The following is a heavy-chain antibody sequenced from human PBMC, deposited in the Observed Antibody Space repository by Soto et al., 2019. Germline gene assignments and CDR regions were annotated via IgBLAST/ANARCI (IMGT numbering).Heavy chain of an antibody. CDR2: ISAYNGNT. Sequence: VSVKVSCKSSGYTFTSYGISWVRQAPGQGLEWMGWISAYNGNTNYAQKLQGRVTMTTDTSTSTAYMELRSLRSDDTAVYYCARVGNKSLYYDILTGYPIPQTPDAFDIWGQGTMVTVSS. D-gene: IGHD3-9*01. V-gene: IGHV1-18*01. J-gene: IGHJ3*02. CDR3: ARVGNKSLYYDILTGYPIPQTPDAFDI. CDR1: GYTFTSYG.